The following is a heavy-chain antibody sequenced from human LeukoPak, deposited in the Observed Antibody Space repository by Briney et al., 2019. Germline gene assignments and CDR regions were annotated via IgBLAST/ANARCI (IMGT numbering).Heavy chain of an antibody. V-gene: IGHV3-23*01. J-gene: IGHJ6*02. Sequence: GGSLTLSRAAGGFTFSSYAMDWVRQAPGKGLEWVSAISGSGGDTYYADSVKGRFTFSRDNSKNTLYLQMNSLRPEDTALYYCAKAVWFGEFDYYFFGLDVWGQGTTVTVSS. CDR1: GFTFSSYA. D-gene: IGHD3-10*01. CDR3: AKAVWFGEFDYYFFGLDV. CDR2: ISGSGGDT.